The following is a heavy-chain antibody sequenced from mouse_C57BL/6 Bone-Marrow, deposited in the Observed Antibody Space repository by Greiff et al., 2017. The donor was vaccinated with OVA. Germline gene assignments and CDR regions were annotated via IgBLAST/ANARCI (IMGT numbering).Heavy chain of an antibody. CDR2: ISYSGST. D-gene: IGHD1-1*01. V-gene: IGHV3-8*01. CDR1: GYSITSDY. CDR3: ARWELRGYWYFDV. Sequence: EVKLQESGPGLAKPSQTLSLTCSVTGYSITSDYWNWIRKFPGNKLEYMGYISYSGSTYYNPSLKSRISITRDTSKNQYYLQLKSVTTEDTATYDCARWELRGYWYFDVWGTGTTVTVSS. J-gene: IGHJ1*03.